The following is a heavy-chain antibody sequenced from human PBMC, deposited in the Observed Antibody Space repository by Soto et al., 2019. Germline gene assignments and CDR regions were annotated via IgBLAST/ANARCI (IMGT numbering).Heavy chain of an antibody. J-gene: IGHJ6*02. Sequence: PGGSLRLSCAASGFTFSSYWMSWVRQAPGKGLGWVANIKQDGSEKYYVDSVKGRFTISRDNAKNSLYLQMNSLRAEDTAVYYCARDTVTTFFYYYGMDVWGQGTTVTVSS. CDR1: GFTFSSYW. CDR2: IKQDGSEK. V-gene: IGHV3-7*01. D-gene: IGHD4-17*01. CDR3: ARDTVTTFFYYYGMDV.